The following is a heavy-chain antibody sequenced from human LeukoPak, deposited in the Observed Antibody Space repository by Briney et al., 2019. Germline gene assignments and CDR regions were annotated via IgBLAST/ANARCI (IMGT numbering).Heavy chain of an antibody. D-gene: IGHD6-6*01. CDR2: IYYTGST. V-gene: IGHV4-59*12. J-gene: IGHJ4*02. CDR1: GGSINNYY. Sequence: PSGTLSLTCNVSGGSINNYYWSWVRQPPGAGLEWLAYIYYTGSTNYNPSLKTRLTISVDTSKNQFSLKLSSVTAADAAVYYCAGGPGSSWDYWGQGTLVTVSS. CDR3: AGGPGSSWDY.